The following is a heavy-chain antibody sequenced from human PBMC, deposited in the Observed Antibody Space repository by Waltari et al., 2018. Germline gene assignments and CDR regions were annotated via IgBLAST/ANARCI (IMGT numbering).Heavy chain of an antibody. CDR2: MNPNSGNT. CDR1: GHTFTSYD. Sequence: QVQLVQSGAEVKKPGASVQVSCKASGHTFTSYDINWARQATGQGLEGKGWMNPNSGNTGYEQKCQGRVTITRNTSISTAYMELSGLRSEDTAVYYCARAAGELGHAFDIWGQGTMVTVSS. D-gene: IGHD7-27*01. V-gene: IGHV1-8*03. J-gene: IGHJ3*02. CDR3: ARAAGELGHAFDI.